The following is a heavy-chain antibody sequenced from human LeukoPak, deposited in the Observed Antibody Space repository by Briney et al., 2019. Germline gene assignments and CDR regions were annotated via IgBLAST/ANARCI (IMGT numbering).Heavy chain of an antibody. Sequence: SETLSPTLTVSGGSISSYYWSWVRQPPGKGLEWIGYIYYSGSTNYNPSLKSRVTISVDTSKNQFSLKLSSVTAADTAVYYCARQSSSWFYWYFDLWGRGTLVTVSS. CDR3: ARQSSSWFYWYFDL. CDR1: GGSISSYY. V-gene: IGHV4-59*01. J-gene: IGHJ2*01. CDR2: IYYSGST. D-gene: IGHD6-13*01.